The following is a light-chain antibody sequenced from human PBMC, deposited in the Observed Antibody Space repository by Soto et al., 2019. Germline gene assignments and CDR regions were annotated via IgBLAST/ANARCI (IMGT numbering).Light chain of an antibody. Sequence: DIQLTQSPSTLSASVGDRVTITCRASQSISSWLAWYQQKPGNAPKLLIYDASNFETGVPFRFSGSGSGTDFTLTSSSLEPDDFSSYYRHQYKSYWTFGQGTKVEIK. J-gene: IGKJ1*01. CDR1: QSISSW. V-gene: IGKV1-5*01. CDR2: DAS. CDR3: HQYKSYWT.